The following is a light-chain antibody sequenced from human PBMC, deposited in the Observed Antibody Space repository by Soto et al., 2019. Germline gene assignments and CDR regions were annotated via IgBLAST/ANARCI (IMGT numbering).Light chain of an antibody. CDR2: GAS. J-gene: IGKJ1*01. V-gene: IGKV3-15*01. CDR3: QQYAVWPPQT. Sequence: IVMTQSPATLSVSPGERATLSCRASQTVIRNLAWYQQKPGQAPRLLIYGASTRATGIPDRFSGSGSGTEFTLTISRLQSEDSAVYYCQQYAVWPPQTFGQGTKVDIK. CDR1: QTVIRN.